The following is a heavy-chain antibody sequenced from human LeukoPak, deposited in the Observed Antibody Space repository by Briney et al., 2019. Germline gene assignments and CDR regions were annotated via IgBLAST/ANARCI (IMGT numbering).Heavy chain of an antibody. CDR1: GFTFSSYG. D-gene: IGHD6-19*01. V-gene: IGHV3-30*02. J-gene: IGHJ3*02. CDR2: IRYDGSNK. Sequence: GGSLRLSCAASGFTFSSYGMHWVRQAPGKGLEWVAFIRYDGSNKYYADSVKGRFTISRDNSKNTLYLQMNSLRAEDTAVYYCARVVQWLVQDAFGIWGQGTMVTVSS. CDR3: ARVVQWLVQDAFGI.